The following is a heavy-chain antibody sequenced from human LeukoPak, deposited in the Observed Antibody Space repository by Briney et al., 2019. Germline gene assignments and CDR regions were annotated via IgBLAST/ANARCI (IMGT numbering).Heavy chain of an antibody. CDR1: GFTFSSYA. V-gene: IGHV3-23*01. CDR3: AKDRGPNLYCSSTSCYFDY. Sequence: PGGSLRLSCAASGFTFSSYAMSWVRQAPGKGLEWVSAISGSGGSTYYADSVKGRFTISGDNSKNTLYLQMNSLRAEDTAVYYCAKDRGPNLYCSSTSCYFDYWGQGTLVTVSS. D-gene: IGHD2-2*01. J-gene: IGHJ4*02. CDR2: ISGSGGST.